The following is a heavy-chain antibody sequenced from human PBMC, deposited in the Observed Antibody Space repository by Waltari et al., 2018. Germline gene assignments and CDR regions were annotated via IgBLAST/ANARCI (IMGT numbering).Heavy chain of an antibody. D-gene: IGHD1-1*01. J-gene: IGHJ6*02. CDR2: IYYSGST. V-gene: IGHV4-39*01. CDR3: ARLNTIWNPLGHYYYGMDV. CDR1: GGSISSSSYY. Sequence: QLQLQESGPGLVKPSETLSLTCTVSGGSISSSSYYWGWIRQPPGKGLEWIGSIYYSGSTYYTPSLKSRVTISVDTSKNQFSLKLSSVTAADTAVYYCARLNTIWNPLGHYYYGMDVWGQGTTVTVSS.